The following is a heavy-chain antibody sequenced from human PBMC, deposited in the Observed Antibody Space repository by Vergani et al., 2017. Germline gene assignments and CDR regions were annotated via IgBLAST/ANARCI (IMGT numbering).Heavy chain of an antibody. Sequence: EVQLVQSGAELKKPGESLKISCKASGYRFTDYWIAWVRQMPGKGMEWMGIIFPGDSDTRYGPSFQGQVTISVDKSVSTTFLQWSSLQASDTAIYYCARQGILTGSFFSYWGQGSLVTVSS. CDR3: ARQGILTGSFFSY. CDR1: GYRFTDYW. V-gene: IGHV5-51*01. CDR2: IFPGDSDT. D-gene: IGHD3-9*01. J-gene: IGHJ4*02.